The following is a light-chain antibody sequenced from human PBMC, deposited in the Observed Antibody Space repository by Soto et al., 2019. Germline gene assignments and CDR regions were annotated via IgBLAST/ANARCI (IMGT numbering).Light chain of an antibody. CDR1: QSVSSY. CDR3: QQRTKT. V-gene: IGKV3-11*01. Sequence: EIVLTQSPATLSLSPGERATLSCRASQSVSSYLAWYQQKPGQAPRLLISDASNRATGIPARFSGSGSGTDFTLTISSLEPEDFAVYYCQQRTKTFGQGTRLDIK. CDR2: DAS. J-gene: IGKJ5*01.